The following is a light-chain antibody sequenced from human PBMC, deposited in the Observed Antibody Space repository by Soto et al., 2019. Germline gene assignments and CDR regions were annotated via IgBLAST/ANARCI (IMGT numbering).Light chain of an antibody. CDR2: DAS. CDR1: YSVGSD. Sequence: EIVMTQSPATLSVSPGGRATLSCGASYSVGSDLAWYQVRPGQAPRLLIYDASTRAIGIPTRFSGRGSGTEFTLTISSLQSEDVAVYYCQQYNFWSLFSFAQGTKLEI. V-gene: IGKV3-15*01. CDR3: QQYNFWSLFS. J-gene: IGKJ2*01.